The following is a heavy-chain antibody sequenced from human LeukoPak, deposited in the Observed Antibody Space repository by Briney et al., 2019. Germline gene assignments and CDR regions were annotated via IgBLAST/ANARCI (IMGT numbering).Heavy chain of an antibody. CDR2: IYSGGST. CDR1: GFNFNTYW. V-gene: IGHV3-66*01. J-gene: IGHJ4*02. D-gene: IGHD3-10*01. CDR3: ARDFGSGTTAFDY. Sequence: GGSLRLSCAASGFNFNTYWMSWVRQAPGKGLEWVSVIYSGGSTYYADSVKGRFTISRDNSKNTLYLQMNSLRAEDTAVYYCARDFGSGTTAFDYWGQGTLVTVSS.